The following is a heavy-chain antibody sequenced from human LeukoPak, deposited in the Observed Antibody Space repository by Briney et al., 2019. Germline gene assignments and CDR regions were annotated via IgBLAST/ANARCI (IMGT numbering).Heavy chain of an antibody. D-gene: IGHD3-9*01. CDR1: GGSISSYY. Sequence: SETLSLTCTVSGGSISSYYWSWIRQPPGKGLEWIGYIHYSGSTNYNPSLKSRVTISVDTSKNQFSLKLSSVTAADTAVYYCARVQGYDILTGRQYYYYYMDVWGKGTTVTVSS. CDR2: IHYSGST. V-gene: IGHV4-59*12. CDR3: ARVQGYDILTGRQYYYYYMDV. J-gene: IGHJ6*03.